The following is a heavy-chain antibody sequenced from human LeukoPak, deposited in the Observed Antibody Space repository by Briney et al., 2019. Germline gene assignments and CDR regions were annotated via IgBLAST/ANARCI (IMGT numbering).Heavy chain of an antibody. CDR1: NYSISSGYY. CDR2: IYHSGIT. Sequence: KPSETLSLTCAVSNYSISSGYYWGWIRQPPGKGLEWIGSIYHSGITYYNPSLKSRVTLSVDTSKNQFSLKLSSVTAADTAVYYCARPQGYQLLDFEYWGQGTLVTVSS. J-gene: IGHJ4*02. CDR3: ARPQGYQLLDFEY. V-gene: IGHV4-38-2*01. D-gene: IGHD2-2*01.